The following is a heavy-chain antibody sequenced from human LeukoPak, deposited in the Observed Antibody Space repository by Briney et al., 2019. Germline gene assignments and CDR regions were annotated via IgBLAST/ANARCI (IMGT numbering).Heavy chain of an antibody. D-gene: IGHD5-12*01. Sequence: GGSLRLSCAASGFSFRNYAMNWVRQAPGKGLEWVSGISGSGSSTYYANSVKGRFTISRDNSKKMLYLQMSDLRAENTAVFYCAIDVATALHRGRDVDADHWGQGTLVTVSS. CDR3: AIDVATALHRGRDVDADH. V-gene: IGHV3-23*01. CDR2: ISGSGSST. CDR1: GFSFRNYA. J-gene: IGHJ5*02.